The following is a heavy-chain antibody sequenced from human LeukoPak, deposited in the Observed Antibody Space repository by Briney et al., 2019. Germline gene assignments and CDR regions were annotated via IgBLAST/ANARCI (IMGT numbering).Heavy chain of an antibody. V-gene: IGHV3-53*05. D-gene: IGHD1-26*01. Sequence: TGRSLRLSCAASGFTVSNNYMSWVRQAPGKGPEWVSVVYGGGSTYYADSVKGRFTISRDNSKNSLYLQMNSLRTEDTAVYYCAKANPLIVGARAGGPINFWGQGTMVTVSS. J-gene: IGHJ3*01. CDR2: VYGGGST. CDR3: AKANPLIVGARAGGPINF. CDR1: GFTVSNNY.